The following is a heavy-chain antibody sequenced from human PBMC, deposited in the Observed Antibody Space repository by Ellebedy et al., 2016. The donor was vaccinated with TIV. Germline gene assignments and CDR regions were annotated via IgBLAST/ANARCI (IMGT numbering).Heavy chain of an antibody. Sequence: ASVKVSCKASGGTFSSYAISWVRQAPGQGLEWMGGIIPIFGTANYAQKFQGRVTITADKSTSTAYMELSSLRSEDTAVYYCARSSITMIAVVIAGYAFDIWGQGTMVTVSS. J-gene: IGHJ3*02. CDR3: ARSSITMIAVVIAGYAFDI. CDR1: GGTFSSYA. V-gene: IGHV1-69*06. CDR2: IIPIFGTA. D-gene: IGHD3-22*01.